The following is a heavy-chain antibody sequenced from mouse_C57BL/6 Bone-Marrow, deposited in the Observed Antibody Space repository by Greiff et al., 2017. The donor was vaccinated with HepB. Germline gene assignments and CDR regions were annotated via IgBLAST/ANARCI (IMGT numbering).Heavy chain of an antibody. V-gene: IGHV1-26*01. CDR1: GYTFTDYY. CDR2: INPNNGGT. CDR3: AQDLRGY. J-gene: IGHJ2*01. Sequence: VQLQQSGPELVKPGASVKISCKASGYTFTDYYMNWVKQSHGKSLEWIGDINPNNGGTSYNQKFKGKATLTVDKSSSTAYMELRSLTSEDSAVYYCAQDLRGYWGQGTTLTVSS.